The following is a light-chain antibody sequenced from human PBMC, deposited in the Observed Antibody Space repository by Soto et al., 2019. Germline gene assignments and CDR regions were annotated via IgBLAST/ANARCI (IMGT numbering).Light chain of an antibody. V-gene: IGKV3-20*01. CDR2: TAS. J-gene: IGKJ1*01. CDR3: QQYGSSPCT. Sequence: EIVLTQSPGTLSLSPGERATLSCRASQSVASNYLAWYQQNPGQAPRLLIYTASTRATGIPDRFSGSGSGTDFTLTISRLEPEDFAVYYCQQYGSSPCTCGQGTKVDIK. CDR1: QSVASNY.